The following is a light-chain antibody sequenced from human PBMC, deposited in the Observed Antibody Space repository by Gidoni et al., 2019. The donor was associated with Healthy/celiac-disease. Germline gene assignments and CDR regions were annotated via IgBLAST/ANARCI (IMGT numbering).Light chain of an antibody. Sequence: SSELTQDPAVSVALGQTVRITCQGDSLRSYYASWYQQKPGQAPVLVIYGKNNRPSGIPDRFSGSSSGNTASLTITGAQAEDEADYYCNSRDSSSNHYVVFGGGTKLTVL. J-gene: IGLJ2*01. CDR3: NSRDSSSNHYVV. CDR2: GKN. CDR1: SLRSYY. V-gene: IGLV3-19*01.